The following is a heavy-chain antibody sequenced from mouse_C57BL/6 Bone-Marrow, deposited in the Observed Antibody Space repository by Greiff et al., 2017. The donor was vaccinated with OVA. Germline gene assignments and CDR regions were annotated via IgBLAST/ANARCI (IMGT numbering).Heavy chain of an antibody. D-gene: IGHD2-4*01. CDR2: INPGSGGT. Sequence: VQLQESGAELVRPGPSVKVSCNASGYAFTNYLIEWVKQRPGQGLEWIGVINPGSGGTNYNEKFKGKATLTADKSSSTAYMQLSSLTSEDSAVYFCARGLRPWFAYWGQGTLVTVSA. CDR1: GYAFTNYL. CDR3: ARGLRPWFAY. J-gene: IGHJ3*01. V-gene: IGHV1-54*01.